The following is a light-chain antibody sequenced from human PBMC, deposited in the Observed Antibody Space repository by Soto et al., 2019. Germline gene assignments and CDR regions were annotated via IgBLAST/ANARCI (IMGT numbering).Light chain of an antibody. CDR2: LGS. V-gene: IGKV2-28*01. CDR3: MQALQSPVT. CDR1: QSLLHSNGYNY. J-gene: IGKJ5*01. Sequence: DIVMTQSPLSLPVTPGEPASISCRSSQSLLHSNGYNYLDWYLQKPGQSPQLLIYLGSNRASGGLDRFSRSGSVTDFTLKISRVEAEDVWVYYCMQALQSPVTFGHWTRLEI.